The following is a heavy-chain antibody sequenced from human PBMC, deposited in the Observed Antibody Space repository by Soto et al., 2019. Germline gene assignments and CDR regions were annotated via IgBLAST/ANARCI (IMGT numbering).Heavy chain of an antibody. V-gene: IGHV3-30*18. D-gene: IGHD4-17*01. J-gene: IGHJ3*02. Sequence: GFLRLSCAASGFTFSSYGMHWVRQAPGKGLEWVAVISYDGSNKYYADSVKGRFTISRDNSKNTLYLQMNSLRAEDTAVYYCAKGDYGGHDAFDIWGQGTMVTVSS. CDR2: ISYDGSNK. CDR1: GFTFSSYG. CDR3: AKGDYGGHDAFDI.